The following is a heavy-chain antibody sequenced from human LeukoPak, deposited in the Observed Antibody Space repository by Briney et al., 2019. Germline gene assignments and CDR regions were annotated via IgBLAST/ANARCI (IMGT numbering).Heavy chain of an antibody. J-gene: IGHJ4*02. Sequence: SETLSLTCTVSGGSISSGDYYWSWIRQHPGKGLEWIGNIYYSGSTYYNPSLKNRVTISVDTSKSQFSLKLSSVTAADTAVYYCAREGYDSSYYYYLDYWGQGTLVTVSS. CDR2: IYYSGST. CDR3: AREGYDSSYYYYLDY. V-gene: IGHV4-31*03. CDR1: GGSISSGDYY. D-gene: IGHD3-22*01.